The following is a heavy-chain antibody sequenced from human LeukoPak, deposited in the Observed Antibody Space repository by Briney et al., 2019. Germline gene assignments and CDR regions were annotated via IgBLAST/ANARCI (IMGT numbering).Heavy chain of an antibody. CDR2: IKQDGSER. CDR1: GFTFSNYW. J-gene: IGHJ4*02. Sequence: GGSLRLSCAASGFTFSNYWITWVRQAPGKGLEWVANIKQDGSERNYVDSVRGRFTISRDNAKNSLYLQMSSLRGEDTAVYYCAKDLGKHGFWSGSDYWGRGTLVTVSS. V-gene: IGHV3-7*04. D-gene: IGHD3-3*01. CDR3: AKDLGKHGFWSGSDY.